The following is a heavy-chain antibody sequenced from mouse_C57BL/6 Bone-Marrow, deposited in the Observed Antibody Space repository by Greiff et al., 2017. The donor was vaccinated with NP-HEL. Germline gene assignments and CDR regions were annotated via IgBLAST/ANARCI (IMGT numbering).Heavy chain of an antibody. CDR3: ARGGGMLPYFDY. D-gene: IGHD2-12*01. Sequence: QVQLKESGAALARPGASVKLSCKASGYTFTSYGISWVKQRTGQGLEWIGEIYPRSGNTYYNEKFKGKATLTADKSSSTAYMGLRSLTSEDSAVYFWARGGGMLPYFDYWGQGTTLTVSS. V-gene: IGHV1-81*01. CDR2: IYPRSGNT. J-gene: IGHJ2*01. CDR1: GYTFTSYG.